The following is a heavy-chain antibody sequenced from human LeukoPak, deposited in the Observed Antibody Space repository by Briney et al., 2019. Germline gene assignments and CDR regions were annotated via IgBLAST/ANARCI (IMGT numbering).Heavy chain of an antibody. J-gene: IGHJ2*01. D-gene: IGHD6-13*01. Sequence: PSETLSLTCTVAGGSMSSYYWSWIRQPPGKGLEWIGSIYYSGSTYYNPSLKSRVTISVDTSKNQFSLKLSSVTAADTAVYYCARPRDSSSSSAYFDLWGRGTLVTVSS. CDR1: GGSMSSYY. V-gene: IGHV4-59*12. CDR3: ARPRDSSSSSAYFDL. CDR2: IYYSGST.